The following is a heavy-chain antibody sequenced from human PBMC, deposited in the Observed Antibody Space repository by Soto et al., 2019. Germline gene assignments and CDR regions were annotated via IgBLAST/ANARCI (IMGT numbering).Heavy chain of an antibody. Sequence: QSGGSLRLSCVASGFTFNRYGIHWVRQAPGKGLEWVALISDDGSDKDYADSVGGRFTISRDNSKNTLYLQMNSLRPEDTAVYYCAKTLRLLDLAIDYYYGMDVWGQGTRVTVSS. CDR2: ISDDGSDK. D-gene: IGHD3-3*01. J-gene: IGHJ6*02. V-gene: IGHV3-30*18. CDR3: AKTLRLLDLAIDYYYGMDV. CDR1: GFTFNRYG.